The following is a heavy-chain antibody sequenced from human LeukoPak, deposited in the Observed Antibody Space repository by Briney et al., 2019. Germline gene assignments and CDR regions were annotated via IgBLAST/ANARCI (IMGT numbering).Heavy chain of an antibody. V-gene: IGHV4-4*07. D-gene: IGHD2-2*01. J-gene: IGHJ5*02. CDR1: GGSISSYY. Sequence: PSETLSLTCTVSGGSISSYYWSWIRQPAGKGLEWIGRIYTSGSTNYNPSLKSRVTMSVDTSKNQFSLKLSSVTAADTAVYYCARGLIVVVPAAMVWFDPWGQGTLVTVSS. CDR3: ARGLIVVVPAAMVWFDP. CDR2: IYTSGST.